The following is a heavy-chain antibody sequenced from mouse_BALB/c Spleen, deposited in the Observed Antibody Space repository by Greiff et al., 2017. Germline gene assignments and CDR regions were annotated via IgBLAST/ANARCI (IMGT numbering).Heavy chain of an antibody. CDR1: GFTFSDYY. J-gene: IGHJ2*03. CDR3: ARGGLRQRGYYFDY. D-gene: IGHD2-2*01. CDR2: ISDGGSYT. Sequence: EVQVVESGGGLVKPGGSLKLSCAASGFTFSDYYMYWVRQTPEKRLEWVATISDGGSYTYYPDSVKGRFTISRDNAKNNLYLQMSSLKSEDTAMYYCARGGLRQRGYYFDYGGQGTSLTVSS. V-gene: IGHV5-4*02.